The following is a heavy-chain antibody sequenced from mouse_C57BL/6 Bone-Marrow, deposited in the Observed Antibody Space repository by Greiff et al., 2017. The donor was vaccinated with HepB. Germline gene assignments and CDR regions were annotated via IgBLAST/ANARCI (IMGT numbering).Heavy chain of an antibody. CDR3: ARGGYFDV. CDR1: GFTFSDYY. V-gene: IGHV5-12*01. Sequence: DVMLVESGAVLVQPGGSLKLSCAASGFTFSDYYMEWVRQTPEKRLEWVAYISNGGGSTYYPDTVKGRFTLSRDTAKNTLYLQMSRLKSEDTAMYYCARGGYFDVWGTGTTVTVSS. CDR2: ISNGGGST. J-gene: IGHJ1*03.